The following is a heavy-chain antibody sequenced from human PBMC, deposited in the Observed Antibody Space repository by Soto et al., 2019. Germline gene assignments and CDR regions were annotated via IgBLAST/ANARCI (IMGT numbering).Heavy chain of an antibody. V-gene: IGHV3-7*05. CDR1: GFAFSSHW. CDR3: ARGITVAGTAVFDY. D-gene: IGHD6-19*01. CDR2: IKQDGSEK. Sequence: GGSLRLSCAASGFAFSSHWMSWVRQAPEKGLEWVANIKQDGSEKYYVDSVKGRFTISRDNAKNSLYLQMNSLRAEDTAVYYCARGITVAGTAVFDYWGQGTLVTVSS. J-gene: IGHJ4*02.